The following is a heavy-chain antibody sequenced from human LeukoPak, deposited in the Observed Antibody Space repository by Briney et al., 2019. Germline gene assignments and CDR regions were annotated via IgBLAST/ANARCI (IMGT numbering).Heavy chain of an antibody. CDR2: INPNSGGT. D-gene: IGHD4-23*01. Sequence: GASVKVSCKASGYTFTSYGISWVRQAPGQGVEWMGRINPNSGGTNYAQKFQGRVTMTRDTPISTAYMELSRLRSDDTAVYYCARYHGGNANFDYWGQGTLVTVSS. J-gene: IGHJ4*02. CDR3: ARYHGGNANFDY. CDR1: GYTFTSYG. V-gene: IGHV1-2*06.